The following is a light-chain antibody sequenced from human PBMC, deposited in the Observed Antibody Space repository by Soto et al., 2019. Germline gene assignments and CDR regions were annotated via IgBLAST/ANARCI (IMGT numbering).Light chain of an antibody. V-gene: IGKV1-27*01. CDR1: QDISNY. Sequence: DIQMTQSPSSLSASVGDRVTITCRASQDISNYLVWYQQKPGKVPKLLIYAASTLQSGVPSRFSGSGSGTDFTLTISSLQPEDVATYCCQKYNSAPYTFVQGTKLEIK. CDR2: AAS. CDR3: QKYNSAPYT. J-gene: IGKJ2*01.